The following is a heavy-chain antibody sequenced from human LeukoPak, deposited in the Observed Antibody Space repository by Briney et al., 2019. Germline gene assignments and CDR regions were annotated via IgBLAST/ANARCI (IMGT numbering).Heavy chain of an antibody. CDR1: GGSFSGYY. J-gene: IGHJ5*02. CDR2: INHSGST. D-gene: IGHD6-13*01. V-gene: IGHV4-34*01. Sequence: SKTLSLTCAVYGGSFSGYYWSWIRQPPGKGLEWIGEINHSGSTNYNPSLKSRVTISVDTSKNQFSLKLSSVTAADTAVYYCARHRPRYSSSWYRGGFDPWGQGTLVTVSS. CDR3: ARHRPRYSSSWYRGGFDP.